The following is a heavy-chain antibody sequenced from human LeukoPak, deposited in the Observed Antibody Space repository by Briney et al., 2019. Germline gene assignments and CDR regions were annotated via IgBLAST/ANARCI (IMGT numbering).Heavy chain of an antibody. Sequence: GGSLRLSCAASGFTFSSYSMNWVRQAPGKGLEWVSYISSSSSTIYYADSVKGRFTISRDNAKSSLYLQMNSLRAEDTAVYYCARDLDSGSYYYYYGMDVWGQGTTVTVSS. D-gene: IGHD1-26*01. CDR3: ARDLDSGSYYYYYGMDV. V-gene: IGHV3-48*04. J-gene: IGHJ6*02. CDR2: ISSSSSTI. CDR1: GFTFSSYS.